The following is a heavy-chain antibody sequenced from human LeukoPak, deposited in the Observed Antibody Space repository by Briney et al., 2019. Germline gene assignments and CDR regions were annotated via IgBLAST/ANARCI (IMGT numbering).Heavy chain of an antibody. CDR2: INSSGSTI. J-gene: IGHJ6*02. V-gene: IGHV3-48*03. D-gene: IGHD3-9*01. CDR3: ARGGYYDILMNYYYYGMDV. CDR1: GFTFSSFE. Sequence: GGSLRLSCAASGFTFSSFEMNWVRQAPGKGLEWVSYINSSGSTIYYADSVKGRFTISRDNAKNSLYLQMNSLRSEDTAVYYCARGGYYDILMNYYYYGMDVWGQGTTVTVSS.